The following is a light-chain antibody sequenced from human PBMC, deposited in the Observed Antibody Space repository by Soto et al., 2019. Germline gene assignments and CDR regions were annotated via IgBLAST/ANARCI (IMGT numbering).Light chain of an antibody. CDR2: WAS. CDR3: QQYYSAPYT. V-gene: IGKV4-1*01. Sequence: DIVMTQSPDSLAVSLGERATINCKSSQSVLLSSSNKNYLAWYQQKPGQPPKLLIYWASIRESGVPDRFSGGGSGTDFTLTISSLQAEDVAVYSCQQYYSAPYTFGQGTKLEI. CDR1: QSVLLSSSNKNY. J-gene: IGKJ2*01.